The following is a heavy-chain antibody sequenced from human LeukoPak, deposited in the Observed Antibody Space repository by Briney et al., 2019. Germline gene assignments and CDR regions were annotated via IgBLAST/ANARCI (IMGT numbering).Heavy chain of an antibody. D-gene: IGHD3-22*01. CDR3: AKGGSGYYWIFDY. V-gene: IGHV3-48*01. CDR2: ISSSSSTI. J-gene: IGHJ4*02. Sequence: GGSLRLSCAASGFTFSSYNMNWVRQAPGKGLEWVSHISSSSSTIYYPDSVKGRFTISRDNSKNTLYLQMNSLRAEDTAVYYCAKGGSGYYWIFDYWGQGTLVTVSS. CDR1: GFTFSSYN.